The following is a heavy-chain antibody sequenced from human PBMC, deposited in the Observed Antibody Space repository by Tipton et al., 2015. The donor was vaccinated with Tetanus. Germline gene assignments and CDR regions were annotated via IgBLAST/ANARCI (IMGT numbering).Heavy chain of an antibody. CDR1: GYTFTGYY. J-gene: IGHJ6*02. CDR3: ARDRGDYIYYGMDV. Sequence: QLVQSGAEMKKPGASVKVSCKASGYTFTGYYIYWVRQAPGQGLEWMVWIDPNSGGTVYAQKLQGRVTMTRDTSISTAYMDLRSLRSDDTAVYYCARDRGDYIYYGMDVWGPGTTVTVS. V-gene: IGHV1-2*02. CDR2: IDPNSGGT. D-gene: IGHD3-22*01.